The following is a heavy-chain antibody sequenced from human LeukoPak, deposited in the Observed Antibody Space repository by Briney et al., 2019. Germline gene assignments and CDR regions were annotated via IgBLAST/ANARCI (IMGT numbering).Heavy chain of an antibody. V-gene: IGHV1-18*01. J-gene: IGHJ4*02. CDR1: GYTFTSYG. CDR2: ISAYNGNT. CDR3: ARGSSSGYYYRLFYFDY. Sequence: ASVKVSCKASGYTFTSYGISWVRQAPGQGLEWMGWISAYNGNTNYAQKLQGRVTMTTDTSTSTVYMELRSLRSDDTAVYYCARGSSSGYYYRLFYFDYWGQGTLVTVSS. D-gene: IGHD3-22*01.